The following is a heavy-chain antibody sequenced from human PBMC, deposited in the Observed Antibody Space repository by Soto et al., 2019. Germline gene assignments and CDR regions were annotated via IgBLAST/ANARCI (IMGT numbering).Heavy chain of an antibody. J-gene: IGHJ3*01. Sequence: QVQLQESGPGLVKPSQTLSLTCSVSGGSINRGGYYWSWIRQHPGKGLEWIGYIYYNGNPYYNPSLKSRVNISIDTSRNQFSLKLTSVTAADTAVYYCAREAPAASDACDVWCQGTMVTVSS. CDR1: GGSINRGGYY. V-gene: IGHV4-31*03. D-gene: IGHD2-2*01. CDR3: AREAPAASDACDV. CDR2: IYYNGNP.